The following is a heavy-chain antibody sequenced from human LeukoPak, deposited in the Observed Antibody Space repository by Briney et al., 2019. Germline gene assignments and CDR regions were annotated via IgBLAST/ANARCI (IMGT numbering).Heavy chain of an antibody. J-gene: IGHJ4*02. D-gene: IGHD3-16*01. V-gene: IGHV3-30-3*01. CDR3: ARDLIMITQVSDY. CDR2: ISYDGSNK. Sequence: PGGSLRLSCAASGFTFSSYAINWVRQAPGKGLEWVAVISYDGSNKYYADSVKGRFTISRDNAKNSLYLQMNSLRAEDTAVYYCARDLIMITQVSDYWGQGTLVTVSS. CDR1: GFTFSSYA.